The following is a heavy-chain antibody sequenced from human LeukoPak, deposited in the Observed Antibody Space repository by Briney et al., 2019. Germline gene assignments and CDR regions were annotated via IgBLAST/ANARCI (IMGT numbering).Heavy chain of an antibody. V-gene: IGHV1-2*02. CDR3: ARDYDYVWGSPYYFDY. Sequence: GASVKVSCKASGYTFTGYYMHWVRQAPGQGLEWMGWINPNSGGTNYAQKFQGRVTMTRDTSISTAYMELSRLRFDDTAVYYCARDYDYVWGSPYYFDYWGQGTLVTVSS. D-gene: IGHD3-16*01. J-gene: IGHJ4*02. CDR1: GYTFTGYY. CDR2: INPNSGGT.